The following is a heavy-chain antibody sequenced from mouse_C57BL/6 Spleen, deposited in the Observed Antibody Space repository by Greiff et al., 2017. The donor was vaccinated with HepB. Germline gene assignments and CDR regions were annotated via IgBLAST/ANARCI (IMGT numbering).Heavy chain of an antibody. J-gene: IGHJ4*01. CDR1: GFTFSDYG. CDR3: ARRDGPGAMDY. CDR2: ISSGSSTI. Sequence: EVQGVESGGGLVKPGGSLKLSCAASGFTFSDYGMHWVRQAPEQGLEWVAYISSGSSTIYYADTVKGRFTISRDNAKNTLFLQMTSLRSEDTAMYYCARRDGPGAMDYWGQGTSVTVSA. D-gene: IGHD2-3*01. V-gene: IGHV5-17*01.